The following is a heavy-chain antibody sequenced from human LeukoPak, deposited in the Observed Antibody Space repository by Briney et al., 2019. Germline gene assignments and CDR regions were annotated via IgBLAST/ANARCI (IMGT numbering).Heavy chain of an antibody. Sequence: PSETLSLTCTVSGGSISSYYWSWIRQPPGKGLEWIGYIYYSGSTNYNPSLKSRVTISVDTSKNQFSLKLSSVTAADTAVNYCARALIGTYFDYWGQGTLVTVSS. CDR1: GGSISSYY. CDR2: IYYSGST. CDR3: ARALIGTYFDY. J-gene: IGHJ4*02. V-gene: IGHV4-59*01.